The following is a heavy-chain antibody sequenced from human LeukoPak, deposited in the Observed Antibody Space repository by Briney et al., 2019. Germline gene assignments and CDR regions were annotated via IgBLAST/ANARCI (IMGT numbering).Heavy chain of an antibody. CDR3: AREGKGNWFDP. D-gene: IGHD4-23*01. J-gene: IGHJ5*02. V-gene: IGHV3-48*01. Sequence: PGGSLRLSCAASGFTFSSYSMNWVRQAPGKGLEWVSYISSSSSTIYYADPVKGRFTISRDNAKNSLYLQMNSLRAEDTAVYYCAREGKGNWFDPWGQGTLVTVSS. CDR2: ISSSSSTI. CDR1: GFTFSSYS.